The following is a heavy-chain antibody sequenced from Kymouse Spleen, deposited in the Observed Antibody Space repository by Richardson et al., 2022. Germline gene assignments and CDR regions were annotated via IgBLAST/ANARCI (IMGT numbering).Heavy chain of an antibody. J-gene: IGHJ4*02. D-gene: IGHD3-9*01. CDR1: GGSFSGYY. CDR3: ARITISLFDY. Sequence: QVQLQQWGAGLLKPSETLSLTCAVYGGSFSGYYWSWIRQPPGKGLEWIGEINHSGSTNYNPSLKSRVTISVDTSKNQFSLKLSSVTAADTAVYYCARITISLFDYWGQGTLVTVSS. V-gene: IGHV4-34*01. CDR2: INHSGST.